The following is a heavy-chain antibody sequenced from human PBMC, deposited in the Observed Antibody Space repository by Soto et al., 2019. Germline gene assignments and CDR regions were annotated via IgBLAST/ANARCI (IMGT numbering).Heavy chain of an antibody. V-gene: IGHV4-39*01. Sequence: SETLSLTCTVSGGSISSSSYYWGWIRQPPGKGLEWIGSIYYSGSTYYNPSLKSRVTISVDTSKNQFSLKLSSVTAADTAVYYCAREQQLVKGKHGMDGWGQGTTVTVSS. CDR3: AREQQLVKGKHGMDG. D-gene: IGHD6-13*01. CDR1: GGSISSSSYY. CDR2: IYYSGST. J-gene: IGHJ6*02.